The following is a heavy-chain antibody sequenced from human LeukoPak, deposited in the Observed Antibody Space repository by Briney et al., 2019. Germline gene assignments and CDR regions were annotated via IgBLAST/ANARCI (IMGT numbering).Heavy chain of an antibody. J-gene: IGHJ4*02. CDR1: GYTFTGYY. Sequence: ASVKVSCKASGYTFTGYYMHWVRQAPGQGLEWMGWINPNSGGTNYAQKFQGRVTMTRDTSISTAYMELSRLRSDDTAVYYCARGRKPHYYGSGGSLLHFYYWGQGTLVTVSS. V-gene: IGHV1-2*02. D-gene: IGHD3-10*01. CDR2: INPNSGGT. CDR3: ARGRKPHYYGSGGSLLHFYY.